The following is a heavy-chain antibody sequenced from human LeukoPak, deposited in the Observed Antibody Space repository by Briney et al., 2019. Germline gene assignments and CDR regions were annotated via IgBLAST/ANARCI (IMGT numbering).Heavy chain of an antibody. D-gene: IGHD7-27*01. CDR1: GYTFTGNF. Sequence: GASVKVSCKASGYTFTGNFMHWVRQAPGQGLEWMGWISAYNGNTNYAQKLQGRVTMTTDTSTTTAYVELRSLTSDDTAVYYCARANWALDYWGQGTLVTVSS. V-gene: IGHV1-18*01. CDR3: ARANWALDY. J-gene: IGHJ4*02. CDR2: ISAYNGNT.